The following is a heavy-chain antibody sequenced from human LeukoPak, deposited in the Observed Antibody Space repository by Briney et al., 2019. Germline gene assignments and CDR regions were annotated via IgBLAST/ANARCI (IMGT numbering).Heavy chain of an antibody. CDR3: ARDRINMMVLVHDSGLDL. J-gene: IGHJ5*02. CDR2: LSYDGRDR. D-gene: IGHD3-22*01. Sequence: GGSLRLSCAASGFTLSEYGIHWVRQAPGKGLEWVAALSYDGRDRYYADSVNGRFTISRDISSDTVSLQMNSLRVEDTAVYFCARDRINMMVLVHDSGLDLWGQGTLVTVSS. CDR1: GFTLSEYG. V-gene: IGHV3-30*01.